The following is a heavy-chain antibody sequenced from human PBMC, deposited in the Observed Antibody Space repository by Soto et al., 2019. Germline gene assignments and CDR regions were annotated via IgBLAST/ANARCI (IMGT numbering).Heavy chain of an antibody. Sequence: ASVKVSCKASGYTFTSYGISWVRQAPGQGLEWMGWISAYNGNTNYAQKLQGRVTMTTDTSTSTAYMELRSLRSDDTAVYYCARDVNIAAAGVDFDYWGQGTLVTVSS. CDR1: GYTFTSYG. CDR3: ARDVNIAAAGVDFDY. CDR2: ISAYNGNT. V-gene: IGHV1-18*01. D-gene: IGHD6-13*01. J-gene: IGHJ4*02.